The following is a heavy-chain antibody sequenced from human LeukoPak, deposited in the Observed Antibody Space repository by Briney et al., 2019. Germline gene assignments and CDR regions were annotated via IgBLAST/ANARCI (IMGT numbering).Heavy chain of an antibody. J-gene: IGHJ3*02. V-gene: IGHV4-59*01. CDR1: GGSISSYY. CDR3: ARLDTAMYAFDI. D-gene: IGHD5-18*01. Sequence: SETLSLTCTVSGGSISSYYWSWIRQPPGKGLEWIGYIYYSGSTNYNPSLKSQVTISVDTSKNQFSLKLSSVTAADTAVYYCARLDTAMYAFDIWGQGTMVTVSS. CDR2: IYYSGST.